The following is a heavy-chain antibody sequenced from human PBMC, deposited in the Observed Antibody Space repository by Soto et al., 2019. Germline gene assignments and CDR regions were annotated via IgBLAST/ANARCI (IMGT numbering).Heavy chain of an antibody. CDR3: AKGRDSSSSSWFDP. V-gene: IGHV3-9*01. J-gene: IGHJ5*02. CDR2: ISWNSGSI. CDR1: GFTLDDYA. D-gene: IGHD6-6*01. Sequence: EVQLVESGGGLVQPGRSLTLSCAASGFTLDDYAMHWVRQAPGKGLEWVSGISWNSGSIGYVDSVQGRFTISRDNAKNSLYLQMNSLRTEDTAFYYCAKGRDSSSSSWFDPWGQGTLVTVSS.